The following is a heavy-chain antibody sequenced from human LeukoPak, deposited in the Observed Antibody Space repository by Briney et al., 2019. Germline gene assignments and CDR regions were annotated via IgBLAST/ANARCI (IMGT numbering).Heavy chain of an antibody. Sequence: SETLSLTCTVSGGSISSYYWSWIRQPAGKGLEWIGRIYTSGSTNYNPSLKSRVTMSVDTSKNQFSLKLSSVTAADTAVYYCARETPITIFGVVIIGGYDNWFDPWGQGTQVTVSS. CDR3: ARETPITIFGVVIIGGYDNWFDP. V-gene: IGHV4-4*07. D-gene: IGHD3-3*01. CDR2: IYTSGST. CDR1: GGSISSYY. J-gene: IGHJ5*02.